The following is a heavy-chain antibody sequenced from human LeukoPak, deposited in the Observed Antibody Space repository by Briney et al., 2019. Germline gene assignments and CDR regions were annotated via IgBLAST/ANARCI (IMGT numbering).Heavy chain of an antibody. J-gene: IGHJ5*02. CDR3: ARTLFGAYNWFDP. Sequence: PGGSLRLSCAASGFTFSSYDMNWVRQAPGRGLEWVSSISSASNYINYADSVKGRFTISRDNAKSSLYLQMNSLRAEGTAVYYCARTLFGAYNWFDPWGQGALVTVSS. CDR2: ISSASNYI. D-gene: IGHD3-3*01. V-gene: IGHV3-21*01. CDR1: GFTFSSYD.